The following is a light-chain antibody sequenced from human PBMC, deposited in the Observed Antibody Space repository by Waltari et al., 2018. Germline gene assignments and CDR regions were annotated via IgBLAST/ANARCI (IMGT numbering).Light chain of an antibody. V-gene: IGLV4-69*01. CDR3: QTWGTGIRV. CDR2: LNSDGSH. CDR1: SGHSSYA. Sequence: QLVLTQSPSASASLGASVKLTCTLSSGHSSYAIAWHQQQPEKGPRYLMKLNSDGSHSKGDGIPDRLSGASSGAERYLTISSLQSEDEAEYYCQTWGTGIRVFGGGTKLTVL. J-gene: IGLJ3*02.